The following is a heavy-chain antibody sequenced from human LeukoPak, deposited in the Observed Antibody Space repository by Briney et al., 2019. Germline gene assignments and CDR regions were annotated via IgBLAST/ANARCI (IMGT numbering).Heavy chain of an antibody. CDR3: ARGRVVPAARYYYGMDV. D-gene: IGHD2-2*01. V-gene: IGHV4-34*01. J-gene: IGHJ6*02. CDR2: INHSGST. CDR1: GFTFSSYA. Sequence: GSLRLSCAASGFTFSSYAMSWVRQPPGKGLEWIGEINHSGSTNYSPSLKSRVTISVDTSKNQFSLKLSSVTAADTAVYYCARGRVVPAARYYYGMDVWGQGTTVTVSS.